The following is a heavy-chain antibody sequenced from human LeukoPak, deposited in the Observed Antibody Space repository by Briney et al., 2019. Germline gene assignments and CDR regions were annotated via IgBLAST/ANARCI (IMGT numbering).Heavy chain of an antibody. V-gene: IGHV1-69*05. J-gene: IGHJ4*02. CDR3: VWGVGRGATSSGWYWGGYTFDY. D-gene: IGHD6-19*01. CDR1: GGTFSSYA. CDR2: IIPIFGTA. Sequence: GASVKVSCKASGGTFSSYAISWVRQAPGQGLEWMGGIIPIFGTANYAQKFQGRVTITTDESTSTAYMELSSLRSEDTAVYYCVWGVGRGATSSGWYWGGYTFDYWGQGTLVTVSS.